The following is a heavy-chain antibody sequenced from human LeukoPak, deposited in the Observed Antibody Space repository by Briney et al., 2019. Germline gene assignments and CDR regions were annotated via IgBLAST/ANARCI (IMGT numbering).Heavy chain of an antibody. CDR1: GLTFSSYG. J-gene: IGHJ4*02. V-gene: IGHV3-23*01. Sequence: GGSLRLSCAASGLTFSSYGMSWVRQAPGKGLERVSAISGSGGSTYYADSVKGRFTISRDNSKNTLFLQMNSLRAEDTAVYYCAKDALRAVPYYFDYWGQGTLVTVSS. CDR2: ISGSGGST. CDR3: AKDALRAVPYYFDY. D-gene: IGHD3-10*01.